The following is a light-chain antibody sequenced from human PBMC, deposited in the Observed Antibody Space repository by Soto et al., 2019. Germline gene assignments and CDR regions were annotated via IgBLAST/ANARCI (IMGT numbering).Light chain of an antibody. CDR3: HQYGSSPQA. Sequence: EIVLTQSPGTLSLSPGERVTLSCRASQSVTRSFLAWYQQKPGQAPRLLINGASSRATGIPDRFSGSGSGTDFTLTISILEPEDFAVYYCHQYGSSPQAFGPGTKVDI. CDR1: QSVTRSF. V-gene: IGKV3-20*01. CDR2: GAS. J-gene: IGKJ3*01.